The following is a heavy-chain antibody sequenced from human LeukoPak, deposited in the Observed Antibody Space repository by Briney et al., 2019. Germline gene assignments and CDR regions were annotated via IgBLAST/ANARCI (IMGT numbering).Heavy chain of an antibody. J-gene: IGHJ4*02. CDR3: ARHDYDFRRGGIVVVTAIDY. CDR1: GGSISSYY. Sequence: SETLSLTCTVSGGSISSYYWSWIRQPPGKGLEWIGYIYYSGSTNYNPSLKRRVTISVDTSKNQFSLKLSSVTAADTAVYYCARHDYDFRRGGIVVVTAIDYWGQGTLVTVSS. V-gene: IGHV4-59*08. CDR2: IYYSGST. D-gene: IGHD2-21*02.